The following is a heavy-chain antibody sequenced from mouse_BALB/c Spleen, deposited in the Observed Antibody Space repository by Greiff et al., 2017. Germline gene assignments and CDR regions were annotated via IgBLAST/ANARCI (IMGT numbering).Heavy chain of an antibody. D-gene: IGHD1-1*01. Sequence: EVQVVESGGGLVKPGGSLKLSCAASGFTFSSYAMSWVRQTPEKRLEWVASISSGGSTYYPDSVKGRFTISRDNARNILYLQMSSLRSEDTAMYYCARGGGYYGSSYWFAYWGQGTLVTVSA. J-gene: IGHJ3*01. CDR2: ISSGGST. CDR1: GFTFSSYA. CDR3: ARGGGYYGSSYWFAY. V-gene: IGHV5-6-5*01.